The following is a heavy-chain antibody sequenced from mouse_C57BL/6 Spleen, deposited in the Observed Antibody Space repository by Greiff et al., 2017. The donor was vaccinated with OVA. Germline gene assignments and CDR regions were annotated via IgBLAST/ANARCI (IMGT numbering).Heavy chain of an antibody. CDR3: ARGEDDYDGYFDY. V-gene: IGHV1-66*01. CDR1: GYSFTSYY. CDR2: IYPGSGNT. Sequence: QVQLKESGPELVKPGASVKISCKASGYSFTSYYIHWVKQRPGQGLEWIGWIYPGSGNTKYNEKFKGKATLTADTSSSTAYMQLSSLTSEDSAVYYCARGEDDYDGYFDYWGQGTTLTVSS. D-gene: IGHD2-4*01. J-gene: IGHJ2*01.